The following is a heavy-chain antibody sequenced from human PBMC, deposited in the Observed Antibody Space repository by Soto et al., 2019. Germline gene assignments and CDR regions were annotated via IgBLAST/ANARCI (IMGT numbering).Heavy chain of an antibody. V-gene: IGHV1-18*01. CDR2: ISAYSGKT. CDR3: ARAPYLGDHQY. CDR1: GYTFTTYG. D-gene: IGHD3-16*01. Sequence: QVQLVQSGGEVKKPGASVKVSCKTSGYTFTTYGISWVRQAPGQGLEWVGWISAYSGKTHYAQKFQGKVTMTTDTSTNTAYLELRSLRSDDTAVYYCARAPYLGDHQYWGQGTLVNVSS. J-gene: IGHJ4*02.